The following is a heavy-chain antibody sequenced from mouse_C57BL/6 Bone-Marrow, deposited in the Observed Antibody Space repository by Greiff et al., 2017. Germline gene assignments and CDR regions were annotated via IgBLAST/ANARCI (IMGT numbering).Heavy chain of an antibody. CDR2: IWSGGST. CDR1: GFSLTSYG. J-gene: IGHJ4*01. CDR3: AKNLIYYARGYAMDY. D-gene: IGHD1-1*01. V-gene: IGHV2-4*01. Sequence: QVQLQQSGPGLVQPSQSLSITCTVSGFSLTSYGVHWVRQPPGKGLEWLGVIWSGGSTDYNAAFISRLSISKDNSKSQVFFKMNSLQADDTAIYYCAKNLIYYARGYAMDYGGQGTSVTVAS.